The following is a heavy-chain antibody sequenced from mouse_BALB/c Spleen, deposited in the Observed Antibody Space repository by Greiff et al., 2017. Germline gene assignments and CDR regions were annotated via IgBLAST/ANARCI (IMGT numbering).Heavy chain of an antibody. V-gene: IGHV1-54*01. CDR3: ARIHYYGYWFAY. CDR1: GYAFTNYL. Sequence: VQGVESGAELVRPGTSVKVSCKASGYAFTNYLIEWVKQRPGQGLEWIGVINPGSGGTNYNEKFKGKATLTADKSSSTAYMQLSSLTSDDSAVYFCARIHYYGYWFAYWGQGTLVTVSA. J-gene: IGHJ3*01. D-gene: IGHD1-2*01. CDR2: INPGSGGT.